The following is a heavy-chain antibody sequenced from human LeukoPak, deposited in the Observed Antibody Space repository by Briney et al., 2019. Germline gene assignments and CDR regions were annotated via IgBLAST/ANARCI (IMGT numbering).Heavy chain of an antibody. CDR1: GFTFSSYA. CDR3: WIQLWLRSDY. V-gene: IGHV3-23*01. D-gene: IGHD5-18*01. J-gene: IGHJ4*02. Sequence: GGSLRLSRAASGFTFSSYAMSWVRQAPGKGLEWVSAISGSGGSTYYADSVKGRFTISRDNSKNTLYLQMNSLRAEGTAVYSKWIQLWLRSDYWGQGTLVTVSS. CDR2: ISGSGGST.